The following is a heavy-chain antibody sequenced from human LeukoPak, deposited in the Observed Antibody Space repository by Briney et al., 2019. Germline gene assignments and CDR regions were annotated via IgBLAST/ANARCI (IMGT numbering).Heavy chain of an antibody. V-gene: IGHV4-59*01. CDR1: GGSISSFH. J-gene: IGHJ4*02. D-gene: IGHD6-13*01. CDR3: ARSVGSNWSYFFDY. Sequence: SETLSLTCTVSGGSISSFHWNWLRQSPGRGLEWIGYVYGGGVTNYNPSLRFRVTMSIDTSKNEFSLNLKSVTAEDTAVYYCARSVGSNWSYFFDYWGQGTLVTVSS. CDR2: VYGGGVT.